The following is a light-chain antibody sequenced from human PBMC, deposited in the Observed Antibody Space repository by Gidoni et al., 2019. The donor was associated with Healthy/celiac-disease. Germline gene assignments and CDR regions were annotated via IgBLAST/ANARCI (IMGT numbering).Light chain of an antibody. J-gene: IGLJ3*02. CDR2: DDS. CDR3: QVWDTSSDHPGV. CDR1: NIGTKS. V-gene: IGLV3-21*02. Sequence: SYVLTQPPSVSVAPGQTARITCGGNNIGTKSVHWYQQKPAQAPVLVVYDDSDRPSGIPERFSGSNSGNTATLTISRVEDGDEADYYCQVWDTSSDHPGVFGGGTKLTVL.